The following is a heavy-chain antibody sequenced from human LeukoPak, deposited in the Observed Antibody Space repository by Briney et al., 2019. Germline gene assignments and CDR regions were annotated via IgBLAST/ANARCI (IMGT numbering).Heavy chain of an antibody. J-gene: IGHJ4*02. Sequence: PGGSLRLSCAASGFTFSSYSMNWVRQAPGKGLEWVSYISSSSSTIYYADSVKGRFTISRDNAKNSLYLQMNSLRDEDTAVYYCARDWLYSNGWYLDYWGQGTLVTVSS. CDR1: GFTFSSYS. D-gene: IGHD6-19*01. CDR3: ARDWLYSNGWYLDY. V-gene: IGHV3-48*02. CDR2: ISSSSSTI.